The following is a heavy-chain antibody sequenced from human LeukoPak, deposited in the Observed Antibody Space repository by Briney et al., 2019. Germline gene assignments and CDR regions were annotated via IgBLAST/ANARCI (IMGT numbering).Heavy chain of an antibody. V-gene: IGHV4-61*02. J-gene: IGHJ4*02. CDR3: ARLRYSYGFFDY. Sequence: SETLSLTCTVSGGSISSGSYYWSWIRQPAGKGLEWIGRIYTSGSTNYNPSLKSRVTISVDTSKNQFSLKLSSVTAADTAVDYCARLRYSYGFFDYWGQGTLVTVSS. CDR1: GGSISSGSYY. CDR2: IYTSGST. D-gene: IGHD5-18*01.